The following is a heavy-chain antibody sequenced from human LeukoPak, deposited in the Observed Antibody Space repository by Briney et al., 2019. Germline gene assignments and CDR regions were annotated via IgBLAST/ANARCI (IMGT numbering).Heavy chain of an antibody. J-gene: IGHJ3*02. CDR2: IRQDGSEK. D-gene: IGHD1-26*01. CDR3: AKMALCGSYYAAFES. V-gene: IGHV3-7*03. Sequence: PGGSLRLNRAASGFSFSSYWMSWVRQAPGKGLEWVANIRQDGSEKYYLDSVKGRFTISRDNAKDSVHLQMNSLRAEDTAVYYCAKMALCGSYYAAFESWRQGTTVTVSS. CDR1: GFSFSSYW.